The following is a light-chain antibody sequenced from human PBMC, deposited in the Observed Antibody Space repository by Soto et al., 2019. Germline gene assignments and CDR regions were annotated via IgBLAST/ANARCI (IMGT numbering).Light chain of an antibody. V-gene: IGLV2-14*01. J-gene: IGLJ1*01. CDR2: GVS. CDR3: SSHTISSALQV. Sequence: QSALTQPASVSGSPGQSITISCTGTISDFVVYNYVSWYQQHPGKAPKLMIYGVSNRPSGVSNRFSGSKYGNTASLTISGLQADDEADYYCSSHTISSALQVFGTGTKVTVL. CDR1: ISDFVVYNY.